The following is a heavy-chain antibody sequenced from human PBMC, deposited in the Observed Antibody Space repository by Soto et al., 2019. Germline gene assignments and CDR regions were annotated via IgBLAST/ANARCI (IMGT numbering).Heavy chain of an antibody. CDR2: INPSGGST. J-gene: IGHJ6*02. Sequence: VASVKVSCRASGYTFTSYYMHWVRQAPGQGLEWMGIINPSGGSTSYAQKFQGRVTMTRDTSTSTVYMELSSLRSEDTAVYYCARAYYDFWSGYYGDYYYGMDVWGQGTTVTVSS. CDR1: GYTFTSYY. D-gene: IGHD3-3*01. V-gene: IGHV1-46*01. CDR3: ARAYYDFWSGYYGDYYYGMDV.